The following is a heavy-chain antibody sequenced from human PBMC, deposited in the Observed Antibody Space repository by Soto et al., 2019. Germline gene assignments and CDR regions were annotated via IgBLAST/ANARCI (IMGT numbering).Heavy chain of an antibody. Sequence: PSQTLALTCAISGDSVSSNSAAWNWIRQSPSRGLEWLGRTYYRSKWYNDYAVSVKSRITINPDPSKNQFALQLNPVTPEDTAVWSSPTLTLPLPLWPRSRGMDVGGQGTT. J-gene: IGHJ6*02. V-gene: IGHV6-1*01. CDR2: TYYRSKWYN. D-gene: IGHD3-16*02. CDR1: GDSVSSNSAA. CDR3: PTLTLPLPLWPRSRGMDV.